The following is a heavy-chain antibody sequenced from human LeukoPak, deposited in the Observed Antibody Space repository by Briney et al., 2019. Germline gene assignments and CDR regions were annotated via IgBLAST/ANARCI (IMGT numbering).Heavy chain of an antibody. CDR3: ARGYCSGGSCYRDMFNWFDP. V-gene: IGHV4-30-4*01. CDR1: GGSISIGDYY. CDR2: IYYSGST. D-gene: IGHD2-15*01. Sequence: SETLSLTCTVSGGSISIGDYYWSWIRQPPGKGLEWIGYIYYSGSTYYNPSLKSRVTIAVDTSKNKFSLKLSSVTAADTAVYYCARGYCSGGSCYRDMFNWFDPWGQGTLVTVSS. J-gene: IGHJ5*02.